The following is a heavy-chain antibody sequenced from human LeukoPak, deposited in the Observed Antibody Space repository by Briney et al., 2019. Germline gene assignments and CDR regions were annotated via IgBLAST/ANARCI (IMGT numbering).Heavy chain of an antibody. CDR1: GGSFSGYY. V-gene: IGHV4-34*01. Sequence: PSETLSLTCAVYGGSFSGYYWSWIRQPPGKGLEWIGEINHSGSTNYNPSLKSRVTISVDTSKNQFSLKLSSVTAADTAVYYCARGPYLGNYYYYYMDVWGKGTTVTVSS. CDR3: ARGPYLGNYYYYYMDV. CDR2: INHSGST. J-gene: IGHJ6*03.